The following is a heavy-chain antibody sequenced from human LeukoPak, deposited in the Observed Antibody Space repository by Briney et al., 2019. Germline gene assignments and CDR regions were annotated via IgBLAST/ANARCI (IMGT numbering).Heavy chain of an antibody. J-gene: IGHJ4*02. V-gene: IGHV4-38-2*02. D-gene: IGHD6-6*01. CDR1: GYSISSGYY. Sequence: SETLSLTCTVSGYSISSGYYWGWVRQPPGKGLEWIGSICRSGSTYYNPSLKSRVTISVDTSKNQFSLRLSAVTAADTAVYYCARERDNSSSEWGQGTLVTVSS. CDR2: ICRSGST. CDR3: ARERDNSSSE.